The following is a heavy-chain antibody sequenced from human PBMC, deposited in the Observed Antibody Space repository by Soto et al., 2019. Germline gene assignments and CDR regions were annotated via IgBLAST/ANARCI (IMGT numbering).Heavy chain of an antibody. J-gene: IGHJ3*02. Sequence: QVQLVQSGAEVKKPGSSVKVSCKASGGTFSSYAISWVRQAPGQGLEWMGGIIPIFGTANYAQKFQGRVTITADESTSRGYMELSSLRSEDTAVYYCGAVIVGGIDAFDIWGQGTMVTVSS. D-gene: IGHD3-22*01. CDR2: IIPIFGTA. V-gene: IGHV1-69*01. CDR3: GAVIVGGIDAFDI. CDR1: GGTFSSYA.